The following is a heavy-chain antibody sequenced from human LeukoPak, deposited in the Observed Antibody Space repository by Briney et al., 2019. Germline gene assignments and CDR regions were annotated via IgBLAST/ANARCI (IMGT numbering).Heavy chain of an antibody. CDR1: GFTFDDYA. V-gene: IGHV3-23*01. CDR2: ISGSGGST. CDR3: AKDIAAGTAERPIDY. Sequence: GGSLRLSCAASGFTFDDYAMSWVRQAPGKGLEWVSAISGSGGSTYYADSVKGRFTISRDNSKNTLYLQMNSLRAEDTAVYYCAKDIAAGTAERPIDYWGQGTLVTVSS. D-gene: IGHD6-19*01. J-gene: IGHJ4*02.